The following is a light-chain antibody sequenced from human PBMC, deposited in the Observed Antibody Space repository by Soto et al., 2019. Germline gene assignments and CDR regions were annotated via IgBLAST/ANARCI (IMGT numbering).Light chain of an antibody. CDR1: SGHSGYI. Sequence: QLVLTQSSSASTSLGSSVKLTCTLSSGHSGYIIAWRRQQPVKAPRYLLKLERTGSCYKGSGVPDRFSGSSSEADDDLTISDLQSEDDADYYCETCVSDCQVFGGGTKLTVL. CDR3: ETCVSDCQV. CDR2: LERTGSC. V-gene: IGLV4-60*03. J-gene: IGLJ2*01.